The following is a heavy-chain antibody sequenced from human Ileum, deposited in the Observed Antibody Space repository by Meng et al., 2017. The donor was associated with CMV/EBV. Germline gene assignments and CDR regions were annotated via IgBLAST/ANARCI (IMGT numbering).Heavy chain of an antibody. CDR1: GGSLRDSY. J-gene: IGHJ4*02. V-gene: IGHV4-34*01. CDR3: ARGWDNNKVGVH. Sequence: QPQGCGAVLLNPPQTPSLTCVVHGGSLRDSYWTWIRQAPGKGLEWIGEIHPSGITNYNPSLESRVTISEDTSNNQFSLRLTSLTAGDTAVYYCARGWDNNKVGVHWGQGTLVTVSS. CDR2: IHPSGIT. D-gene: IGHD1/OR15-1a*01.